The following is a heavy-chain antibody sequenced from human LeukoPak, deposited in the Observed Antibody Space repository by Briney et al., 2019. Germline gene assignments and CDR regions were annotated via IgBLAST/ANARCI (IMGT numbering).Heavy chain of an antibody. J-gene: IGHJ5*02. CDR2: ISAYNGNT. V-gene: IGHV1-18*01. CDR1: GGTFSSYA. D-gene: IGHD1-14*01. Sequence: ASVKVSCKASGGTFSSYAISWVRQAPGQGLEWMGWISAYNGNTNYAQKLQGRVTMTTDTSTSTAYMELRSLRSDDTAVYYCARDNHNWFDPWGQGTLVTVSS. CDR3: ARDNHNWFDP.